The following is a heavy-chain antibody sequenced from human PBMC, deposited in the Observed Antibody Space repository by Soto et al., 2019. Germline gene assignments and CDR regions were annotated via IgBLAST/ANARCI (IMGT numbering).Heavy chain of an antibody. D-gene: IGHD3-16*01. J-gene: IGHJ4*02. CDR2: ISAYNGNT. CDR1: GYTFTSYG. Sequence: ASVKVSCKASGYTFTSYGISWVRQAPGQGLEWMGWISAYNGNTNYAQKLQGRVTMTADTSTSTAYMELRSLRSDDTAVYYCAAGYYYDSSRVGRKWGQGTLVTVSS. CDR3: AAGYYYDSSRVGRK. V-gene: IGHV1-18*04.